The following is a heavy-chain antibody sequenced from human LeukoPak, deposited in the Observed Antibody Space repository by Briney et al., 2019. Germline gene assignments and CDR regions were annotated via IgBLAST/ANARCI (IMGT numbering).Heavy chain of an antibody. CDR1: GVSISSYY. CDR3: ARASGYSYQAPDY. Sequence: SETLSLTCTVSGVSISSYYWSWIRQPPGKGLEWIGYIYYSGSTNYNPSLKSRVTISVDTSKNQFSLKLSSVTAADTAVYYCARASGYSYQAPDYWGQGTLVTASS. D-gene: IGHD1-1*01. CDR2: IYYSGST. V-gene: IGHV4-59*01. J-gene: IGHJ4*02.